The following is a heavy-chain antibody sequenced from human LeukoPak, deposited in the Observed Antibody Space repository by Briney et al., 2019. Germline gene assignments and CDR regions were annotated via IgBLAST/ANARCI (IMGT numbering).Heavy chain of an antibody. CDR2: INHSGST. CDR3: AGAPTVLPLPSY. D-gene: IGHD4-11*01. V-gene: IGHV4-34*01. J-gene: IGHJ4*02. CDR1: GGSFSGYY. Sequence: SETLSLTCAVYGGSFSGYYWSWIRQPPGKGLEWIGEINHSGSTNYNPSLKSRVTISVDTSKNQFSLKLSSVTAADTAVYYCAGAPTVLPLPSYWGQATLVTVSS.